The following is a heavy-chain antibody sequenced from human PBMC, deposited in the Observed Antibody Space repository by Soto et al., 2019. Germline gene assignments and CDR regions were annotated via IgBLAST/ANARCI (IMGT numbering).Heavy chain of an antibody. V-gene: IGHV1-2*04. J-gene: IGHJ3*02. CDR1: GYTFTGYY. CDR2: INPNSGGT. Sequence: ASVKVSCKASGYTFTGYYMHWVRQAPGQGLEWMGWINPNSGGTNYAQKFQGWVTMTRDTSISTAYMELSRLRSDDTAVYYCARATSYCISTSCSDAFDIWGQGTMVTVS. CDR3: ARATSYCISTSCSDAFDI. D-gene: IGHD2-2*01.